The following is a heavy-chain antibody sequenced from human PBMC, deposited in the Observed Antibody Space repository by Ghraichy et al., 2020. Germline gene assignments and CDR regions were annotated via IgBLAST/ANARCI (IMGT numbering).Heavy chain of an antibody. Sequence: SETLSLTCTVSGGDINSYYWSWIRQPPGKGLEWIGFIYNSGSTTYNPSLNSRVTMSLDTSKNQFSLRLTSVTAAVMAVYYRVRSGYGDHFDNWGQGTLVPVSP. CDR2: IYNSGST. V-gene: IGHV4-59*13. CDR3: VRSGYGDHFDN. CDR1: GGDINSYY. J-gene: IGHJ4*02. D-gene: IGHD4-17*01.